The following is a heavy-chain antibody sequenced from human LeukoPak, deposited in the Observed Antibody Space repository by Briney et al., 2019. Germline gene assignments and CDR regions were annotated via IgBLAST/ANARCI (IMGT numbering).Heavy chain of an antibody. CDR3: ARVYSSSWYRNYYYMDV. CDR1: GWTFSGYY. Sequence: SGTLTLTCAAYGWTFSGYYWSWIRQPPGKGLEWVGGISYSESTNYNPSLKSRVTISVDTSKNQFSLKLSSVTAADTAVYYCARVYSSSWYRNYYYMDVWGKGTTVTISS. CDR2: ISYSEST. V-gene: IGHV4-34*01. D-gene: IGHD6-13*01. J-gene: IGHJ6*03.